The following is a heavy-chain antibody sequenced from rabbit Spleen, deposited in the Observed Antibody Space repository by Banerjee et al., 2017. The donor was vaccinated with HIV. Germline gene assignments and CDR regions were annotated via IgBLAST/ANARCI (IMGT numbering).Heavy chain of an antibody. CDR2: INAATAKP. CDR1: GFSFSDRDV. J-gene: IGHJ4*01. V-gene: IGHV1S40*01. D-gene: IGHD4-1*01. CDR3: ARDLAGAIGWNFYL. Sequence: QSLEESGGGLVQPEGSLTLTCKASGFSFSDRDVMCWVRQAPGKGLEWIACINAATAKPVYATWAKGRFTISRTSSTTVTLRMTSLTAADTATYLCARDLAGAIGWNFYLWGPGTLVTVS.